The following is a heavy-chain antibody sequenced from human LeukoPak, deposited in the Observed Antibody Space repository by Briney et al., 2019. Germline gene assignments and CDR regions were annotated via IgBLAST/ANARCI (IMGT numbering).Heavy chain of an antibody. CDR1: GGSIRSSNYY. CDR3: VRLFYYDSRGPPS. J-gene: IGHJ5*02. V-gene: IGHV4-39*01. Sequence: SETLSLTCNVRGGSIRSSNYYWGWIRQPPGKGLEWIGSIYYSGSTYYNPSLKGRGTMSVDTSNNQFSLKLTSATATDTAVYYCVRLFYYDSRGPPSWGQGTLVTVSS. D-gene: IGHD3-22*01. CDR2: IYYSGST.